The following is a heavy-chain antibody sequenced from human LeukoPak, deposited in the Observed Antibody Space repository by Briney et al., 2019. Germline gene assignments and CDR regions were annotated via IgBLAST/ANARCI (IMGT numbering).Heavy chain of an antibody. CDR3: AREGYYDSSGSPDY. CDR2: ISYDGSNK. D-gene: IGHD3-22*01. J-gene: IGHJ4*02. CDR1: GFTFSSYA. V-gene: IGHV3-30*01. Sequence: GGSLRLSCAASGFTFSSYAMHWVRQAPGKGLEWVAVISYDGSNKYYADSVKGRFTISRDNSKNTLYLQMNSLRAEDTAVYYCAREGYYDSSGSPDYWGQGTLVTVSS.